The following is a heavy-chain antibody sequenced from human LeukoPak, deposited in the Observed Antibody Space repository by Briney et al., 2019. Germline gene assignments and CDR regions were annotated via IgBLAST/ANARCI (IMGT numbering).Heavy chain of an antibody. V-gene: IGHV3-23*01. CDR2: ISGSGGST. Sequence: GGSLRLSCAASGFTFSSYGMSWVRQAPGKGLEWVSAISGSGGSTYYADSVKGRFTISRDNSKNTLYLQMNSLRAEDTAVYYCAKAPEGGYYPFDYWGQGTLVTVSS. J-gene: IGHJ4*02. CDR3: AKAPEGGYYPFDY. CDR1: GFTFSSYG. D-gene: IGHD3-22*01.